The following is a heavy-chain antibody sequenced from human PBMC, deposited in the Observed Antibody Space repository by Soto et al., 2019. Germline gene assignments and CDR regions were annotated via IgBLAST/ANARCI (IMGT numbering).Heavy chain of an antibody. Sequence: TSETLSLTCTVSGGSISSYYWSWIRQPPGKGPEWIGSIYSSGSTYYNPSLNSRVTVSVDTSKNQFSLKVTSVTAADTAVYYCARLYGYCIRNSCHGHYAMDVWGQGTTVTVSS. CDR3: ARLYGYCIRNSCHGHYAMDV. D-gene: IGHD2-2*01. V-gene: IGHV4-59*05. CDR2: IYSSGST. J-gene: IGHJ6*02. CDR1: GGSISSYY.